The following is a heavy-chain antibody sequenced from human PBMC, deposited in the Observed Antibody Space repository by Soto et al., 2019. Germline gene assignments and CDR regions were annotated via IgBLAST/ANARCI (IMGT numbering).Heavy chain of an antibody. D-gene: IGHD3-3*01. CDR3: ARGYDFWSGYLDY. CDR2: INAGNGNT. J-gene: IGHJ4*02. Sequence: QVQLVQSGAEVKKPGASVKVSCKASGYTFTSYAMHWVRQAPGQRLEWMGWINAGNGNTKYSQKFQGRVTITRDTSASTAYMELSSLRSEDTAVYYCARGYDFWSGYLDYWGQGTLVTVSS. V-gene: IGHV1-3*01. CDR1: GYTFTSYA.